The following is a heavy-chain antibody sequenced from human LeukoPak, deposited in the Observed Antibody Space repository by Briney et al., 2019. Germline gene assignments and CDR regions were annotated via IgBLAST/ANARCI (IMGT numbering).Heavy chain of an antibody. CDR2: TSNMFERHN. J-gene: IGHJ4*02. D-gene: IGHD3-3*01. Sequence: QTPSLSPALSRDTPSSDRAASKSVRPSPSGSLEWAVRTSNMFERHNTYAVSVKRRITIKPGTSKNQFSLQVNSVTPKDTAVYYCARDHLGQFAIFGVVIRYFDYWGQGTLVTVSS. CDR3: ARDHLGQFAIFGVVIRYFDY. V-gene: IGHV6-1*01. CDR1: RDTPSSDRAA.